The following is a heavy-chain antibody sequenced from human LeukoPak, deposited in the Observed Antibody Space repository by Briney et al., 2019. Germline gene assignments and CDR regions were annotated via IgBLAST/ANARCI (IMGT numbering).Heavy chain of an antibody. D-gene: IGHD3-22*01. CDR2: IIPIFGTA. Sequence: GASVKVSCKASGGTFSSYAISWVRQAPGQGLEWMGGIIPIFGTANYAQKFQGRVTITADESTSTAYMELSSLRSEDTAVYYCARARGRDSSGYQPYWGQGTLVTVSS. CDR1: GGTFSSYA. CDR3: ARARGRDSSGYQPY. V-gene: IGHV1-69*01. J-gene: IGHJ4*02.